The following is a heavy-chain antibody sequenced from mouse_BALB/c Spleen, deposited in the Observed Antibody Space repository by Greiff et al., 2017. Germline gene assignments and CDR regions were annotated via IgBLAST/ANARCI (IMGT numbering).Heavy chain of an antibody. V-gene: IGHV1S137*01. CDR3: ARAYGSNPFAY. CDR1: GYTFTDYA. Sequence: LVESGAELVRPGVSVKISCKGSGYTFTDYAMHWVKQSHAKSLEWIGVISTYYGDASYNQKFKGKATMTVDKSSSTAYMELARLTSEDSAIYYCARAYGSNPFAYWGQGTLVTVSA. CDR2: ISTYYGDA. D-gene: IGHD1-1*01. J-gene: IGHJ3*01.